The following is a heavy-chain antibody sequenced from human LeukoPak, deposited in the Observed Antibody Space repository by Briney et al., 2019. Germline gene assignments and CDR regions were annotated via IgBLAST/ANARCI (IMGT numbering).Heavy chain of an antibody. D-gene: IGHD5-18*01. V-gene: IGHV3-23*01. CDR2: ISDSGDNT. J-gene: IGHJ4*02. Sequence: GGSLRLSCAASGFTFSSYAMNWVRQAPGKGLEWVSGISDSGDNTYYADSVKGRFTISRDNSKNTLYLQMNSLRAEDTAIYYCAKGLTVMVAYWGQGTLVTVSS. CDR3: AKGLTVMVAY. CDR1: GFTFSSYA.